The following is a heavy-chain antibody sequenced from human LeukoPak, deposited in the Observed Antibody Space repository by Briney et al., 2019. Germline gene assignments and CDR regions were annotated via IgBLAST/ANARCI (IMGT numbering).Heavy chain of an antibody. Sequence: ASVKVSCKASGYTFTSYYMHWVRQAPGQGLEWMGIINPSGGSTSYAQKFQGRVTMTRDTSISTAYMELSRLRSDDTAVYYCAREKEKSGYSGNWWPWGQGTLVTVSS. V-gene: IGHV1-46*01. CDR1: GYTFTSYY. D-gene: IGHD5-12*01. CDR3: AREKEKSGYSGNWWP. CDR2: INPSGGST. J-gene: IGHJ5*02.